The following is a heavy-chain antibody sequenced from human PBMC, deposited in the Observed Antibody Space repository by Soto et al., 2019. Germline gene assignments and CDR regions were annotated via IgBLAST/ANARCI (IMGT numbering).Heavy chain of an antibody. J-gene: IGHJ3*02. V-gene: IGHV3-21*01. D-gene: IGHD3-22*01. CDR1: GFTFSSYS. Sequence: AVGSLRLSCAASGFTFSSYSMNWVRQAPGKGLEWVSSISSSSSYIYYADSVKGRFTISRDNAKNSLYLQMNSLRAEDTAVYYCARGLRMIPLLFDIWGQGTMVTVSS. CDR2: ISSSSSYI. CDR3: ARGLRMIPLLFDI.